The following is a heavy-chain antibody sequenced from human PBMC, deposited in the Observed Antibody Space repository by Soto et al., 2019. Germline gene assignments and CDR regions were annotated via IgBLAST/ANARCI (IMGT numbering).Heavy chain of an antibody. Sequence: GGSLRLSCAASGFTFSSYGTHWVRQAPGKGLEWVAVISYDGSNKYYADSVKGRFTISRDNSKNTLYLQMNSLRAEDTAVYYCAKAPYYDILTRPLVFDYWGQGTLVTVSS. J-gene: IGHJ4*02. V-gene: IGHV3-30*18. CDR2: ISYDGSNK. CDR3: AKAPYYDILTRPLVFDY. CDR1: GFTFSSYG. D-gene: IGHD3-9*01.